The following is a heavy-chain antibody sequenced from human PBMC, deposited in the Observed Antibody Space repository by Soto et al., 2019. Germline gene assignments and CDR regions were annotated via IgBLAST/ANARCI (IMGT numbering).Heavy chain of an antibody. Sequence: GASVKVSCKASGGTFSSYAISWVRQAPGQGLEWMGGIIPIFGTANYAQKFQGRVTITADESTSTAYMELSSLRSEDTAVYYCARSPGGTVVTPEKEIYYYYYGMDVWGQGTTVTAP. V-gene: IGHV1-69*13. CDR3: ARSPGGTVVTPEKEIYYYYYGMDV. CDR1: GGTFSSYA. CDR2: IIPIFGTA. J-gene: IGHJ6*02. D-gene: IGHD2-15*01.